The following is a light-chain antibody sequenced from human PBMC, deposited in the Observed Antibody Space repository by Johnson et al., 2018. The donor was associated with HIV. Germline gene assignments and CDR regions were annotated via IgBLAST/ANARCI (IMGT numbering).Light chain of an antibody. J-gene: IGLJ1*01. Sequence: QSVLTQSPSVSAAPGQKVTISCSGSSSNIGDNYISWYQQFPGTAPKLLIYKNNKRPSGIPDRFSGSKSGTSATLGITGLQTGEEADYYCGTWDNSLSTGGVFGTGTKVTVL. CDR2: KNN. V-gene: IGLV1-51*02. CDR1: SSNIGDNY. CDR3: GTWDNSLSTGGV.